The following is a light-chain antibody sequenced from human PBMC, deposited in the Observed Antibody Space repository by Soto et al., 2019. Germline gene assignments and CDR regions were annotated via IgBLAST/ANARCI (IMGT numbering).Light chain of an antibody. CDR3: QHYGISPH. V-gene: IGKV3-20*01. J-gene: IGKJ5*01. CDR1: QSRGSNF. CDR2: ASS. Sequence: EIVLTPSPGTLSLSPGASATLSGKTSQSRGSNFLAWYQHKPGQAPRLLIYASSNRATGIPDRFSGSASGTDFTPTIIRLEPEDFAVYYRQHYGISPHFGQGTRLDIK.